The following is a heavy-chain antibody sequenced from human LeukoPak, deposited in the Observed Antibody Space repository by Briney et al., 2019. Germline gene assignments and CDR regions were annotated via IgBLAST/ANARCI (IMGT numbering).Heavy chain of an antibody. CDR2: IYYSGST. V-gene: IGHV4-39*07. Sequence: SETLSLTCTVSGGSISSSSYYWGWIRQPPGKGLEWIGSIYYSGSTYYNPSLKSRVTISVDTSKNQFSLKLSSVTAADTAVYYCASLGGNTDYWGQGTLVTVSS. CDR1: GGSISSSSYY. J-gene: IGHJ4*02. CDR3: ASLGGNTDY. D-gene: IGHD4-23*01.